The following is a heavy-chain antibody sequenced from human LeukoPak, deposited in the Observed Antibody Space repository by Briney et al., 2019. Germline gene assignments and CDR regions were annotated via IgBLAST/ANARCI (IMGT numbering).Heavy chain of an antibody. Sequence: SETLSLTCTVSGGSIISYYWGWIRQPPGKGLEWIGSIYYSGSTYYNPSLKSRVTISVDTSKNQFSLKLSSVTAADTAVYYCAQVAATQYYYYYGMDVWGQGTTVTVSS. CDR3: AQVAATQYYYYYGMDV. V-gene: IGHV4-39*07. D-gene: IGHD2-15*01. CDR1: GGSIISYY. J-gene: IGHJ6*02. CDR2: IYYSGST.